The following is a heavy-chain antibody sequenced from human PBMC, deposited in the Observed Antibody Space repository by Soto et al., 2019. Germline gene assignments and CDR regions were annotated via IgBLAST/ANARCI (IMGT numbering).Heavy chain of an antibody. J-gene: IGHJ6*03. D-gene: IGHD5-18*01. Sequence: SETLSLTCTVSGGSISSYYWSWIRQPPGKGLEWIGYIYYSGSTNYNPSLKSRVTISVDTSKNQFSLKLSSVTAADTAVYYCARYSYVYYYMDVWGKGTTVTVSS. V-gene: IGHV4-59*08. CDR2: IYYSGST. CDR3: ARYSYVYYYMDV. CDR1: GGSISSYY.